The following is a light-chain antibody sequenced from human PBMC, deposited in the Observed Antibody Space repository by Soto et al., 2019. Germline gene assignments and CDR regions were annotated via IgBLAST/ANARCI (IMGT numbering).Light chain of an antibody. CDR1: QSISSW. J-gene: IGKJ1*01. CDR2: KAS. CDR3: QQYNDNWT. V-gene: IGKV1-5*03. Sequence: DIQMTQSPSTLSASVGDRVTITCRASQSISSWLAWYQQKPGKDPKLLSYKASTLQSGVPSRFSGSGSGTEFTLAIRSLKPDDSATYYCQQYNDNWTFGQGNKVDIK.